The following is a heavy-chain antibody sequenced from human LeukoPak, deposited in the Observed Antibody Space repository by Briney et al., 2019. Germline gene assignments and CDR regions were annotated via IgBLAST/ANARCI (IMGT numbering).Heavy chain of an antibody. D-gene: IGHD1-26*01. Sequence: KPSETLSLTCIVSGGSISSTTYYWCWIRQPPGKRLEWIGSIYYSGNTYYNPSLKSRVTISIDTSKNQFSLNLNSVTAADTALYSCARHYLRGNYPEYFNHWGPGNLVTVYS. V-gene: IGHV4-39*01. CDR1: GGSISSTTYY. CDR3: ARHYLRGNYPEYFNH. J-gene: IGHJ4*02. CDR2: IYYSGNT.